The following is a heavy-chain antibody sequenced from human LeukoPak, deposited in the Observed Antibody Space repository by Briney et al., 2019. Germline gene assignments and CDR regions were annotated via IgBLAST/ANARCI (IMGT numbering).Heavy chain of an antibody. J-gene: IGHJ4*02. CDR3: ARESLGDSGYDY. V-gene: IGHV1-2*02. CDR2: INPNSGGT. CDR1: GYTFTGYY. D-gene: IGHD5-12*01. Sequence: ASVKVSCKASGYTFTGYYTHWVRQAPGQGLEWMGWINPNSGGTNYAQKFQGRVTMTRDTSISTAYMELSRLRSDDTAVYYCARESLGDSGYDYWGQGTLSPSPQ.